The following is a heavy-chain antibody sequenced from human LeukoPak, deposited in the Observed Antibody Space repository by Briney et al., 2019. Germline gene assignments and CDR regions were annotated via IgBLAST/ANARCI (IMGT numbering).Heavy chain of an antibody. CDR3: ARDYYGSGSGGFDP. CDR1: GFTFSSYA. Sequence: GVPLRLSCAAWGFTFSSYAMHWVRQAPGKGLEWVAVISYDGSNKYYGDSVKGRFTISRDNSKNTLYLQMNSLRAEDTAVYYCARDYYGSGSGGFDPWGQGTLVTVSS. J-gene: IGHJ5*02. V-gene: IGHV3-30*04. CDR2: ISYDGSNK. D-gene: IGHD3-10*01.